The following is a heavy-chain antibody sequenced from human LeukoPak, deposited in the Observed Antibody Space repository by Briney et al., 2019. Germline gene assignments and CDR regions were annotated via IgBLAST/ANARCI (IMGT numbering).Heavy chain of an antibody. CDR3: ARDDGGDFNDAFDI. J-gene: IGHJ3*02. Sequence: GGSLRLSYAASGFTFSSYWMSWVRQAPGKGLEWVANIKQDGSEKYYVDSVKGRFTISRDNAQNSLYLQMNSLRAEDTAVYYCARDDGGDFNDAFDIWGQGTMVAVSS. D-gene: IGHD2-21*02. V-gene: IGHV3-7*01. CDR1: GFTFSSYW. CDR2: IKQDGSEK.